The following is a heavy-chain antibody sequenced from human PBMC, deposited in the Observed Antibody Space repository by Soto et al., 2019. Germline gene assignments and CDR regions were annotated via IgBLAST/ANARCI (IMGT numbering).Heavy chain of an antibody. J-gene: IGHJ6*02. D-gene: IGHD1-26*01. CDR3: ARRSGRATTYYYYGMDL. Sequence: KVSCKASGGTFIIYAISWVRQAPGQGLEWMGGIIPIFGTANYAQKFQGRVTITADESTSTAYMELSSLRSEDTAVYYCARRSGRATTYYYYGMDLWGQGTTVTVS. CDR2: IIPIFGTA. CDR1: GGTFIIYA. V-gene: IGHV1-69*01.